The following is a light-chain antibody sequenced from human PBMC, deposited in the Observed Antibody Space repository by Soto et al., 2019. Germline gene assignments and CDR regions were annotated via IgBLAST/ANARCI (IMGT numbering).Light chain of an antibody. CDR3: QQTYTTSRT. CDR1: QSTSSF. CDR2: AAT. V-gene: IGKV1-39*01. Sequence: DIQMTQSPSSLSASVGDRVTITCRASQSTSSFLNWSQQKPGEAPKLLIYAATSVHSGFPSRFRGSGSAPDFTLTIRSLQPEVFATCYCQQTYTTSRTLGQETPEEI. J-gene: IGKJ1*01.